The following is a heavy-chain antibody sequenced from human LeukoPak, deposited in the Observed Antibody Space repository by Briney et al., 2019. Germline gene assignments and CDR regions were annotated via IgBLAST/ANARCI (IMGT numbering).Heavy chain of an antibody. D-gene: IGHD2-21*02. CDR1: GYTFTSYG. Sequence: ASVKVSCKASGYTFTSYGISWVRRAPGQGLEWMGWISAYNGNTNYAQKLQGRVTMTTDTSTSTAYMELRSLRSDDTAVYYCARRPRPDCGGDCYAYYYYYGMDVWGQGTTVTVSS. CDR3: ARRPRPDCGGDCYAYYYYYGMDV. J-gene: IGHJ6*02. CDR2: ISAYNGNT. V-gene: IGHV1-18*01.